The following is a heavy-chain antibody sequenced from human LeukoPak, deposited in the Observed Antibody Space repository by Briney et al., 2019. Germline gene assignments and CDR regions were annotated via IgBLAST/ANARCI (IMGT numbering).Heavy chain of an antibody. V-gene: IGHV1-69*13. CDR1: GGTFSSYA. J-gene: IGHJ6*02. CDR2: IIPIFGTA. D-gene: IGHD3-10*01. CDR3: ATSPGWFGEFYYYGMDV. Sequence: SVKVSCKASGGTFSSYAISWVRQAPGQGLGWMGGIIPIFGTANYAQKFQGRVTITADESTSTAYVELSSLRSEDTAVYYCATSPGWFGEFYYYGMDVWGQGTTVTVSS.